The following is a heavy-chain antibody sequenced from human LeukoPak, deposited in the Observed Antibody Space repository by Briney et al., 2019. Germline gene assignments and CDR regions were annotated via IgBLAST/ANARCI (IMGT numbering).Heavy chain of an antibody. V-gene: IGHV4-59*01. J-gene: IGHJ4*02. CDR2: IYYSGST. CDR1: GGSISSYY. D-gene: IGHD6-6*01. CDR3: ARAEIAAYFDY. Sequence: SETLSLTCTVSGGSISSYYWSWIQQPPGKGLEWIGYIYYSGSTNYNPSLKSRVTISVDTSKNQFSLKLSSVTAADTAVYYCARAEIAAYFDYWGQGTLVTVSS.